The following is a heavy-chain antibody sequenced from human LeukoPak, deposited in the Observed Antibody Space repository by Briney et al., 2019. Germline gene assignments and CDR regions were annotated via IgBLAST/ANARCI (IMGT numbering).Heavy chain of an antibody. CDR3: AKDPINWGSIYFDC. CDR1: GFTFSNYA. Sequence: GGSLRPSCEASGFTFSNYAMSWVRQAPGKGLEWVSSISGSSDNTNYADSVKGRFTISRDNSKNILYLQMNSLTAEDTAVYWCAKDPINWGSIYFDCWGQGTLVTVSS. V-gene: IGHV3-23*01. CDR2: ISGSSDNT. J-gene: IGHJ4*02. D-gene: IGHD7-27*01.